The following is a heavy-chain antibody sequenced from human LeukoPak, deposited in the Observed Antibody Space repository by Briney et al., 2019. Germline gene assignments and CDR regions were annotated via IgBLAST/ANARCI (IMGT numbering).Heavy chain of an antibody. J-gene: IGHJ4*02. CDR1: GFSISTYG. CDR3: AGKAAAYHFVY. D-gene: IGHD2-2*01. Sequence: GALRLSCGAPGFSISTYGMHWVRQAPGKGLEWGTFRQYDGSEEYYVDSAKGRFTISRDNSKNTLYLQMDSLRGEDTAVYYCAGKAAAYHFVYWGQGTLVTVSS. CDR2: RQYDGSEE. V-gene: IGHV3-30*02.